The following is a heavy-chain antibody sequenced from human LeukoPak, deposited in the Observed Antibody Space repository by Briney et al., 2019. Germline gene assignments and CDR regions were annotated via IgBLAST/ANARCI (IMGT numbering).Heavy chain of an antibody. CDR2: ISPTGDII. D-gene: IGHD3-16*01. CDR3: AREHWAAPDH. V-gene: IGHV3-11*01. Sequence: GGSLRLSCAASGFTFGVYYMTWIRQAPGRGLEPLSFISPTGDIIKYVDSVKGRFTVSRDNAKSSMHLEMNSLRAEDTAVYYCAREHWAAPDHWGQGTLVTVSP. J-gene: IGHJ4*02. CDR1: GFTFGVYY.